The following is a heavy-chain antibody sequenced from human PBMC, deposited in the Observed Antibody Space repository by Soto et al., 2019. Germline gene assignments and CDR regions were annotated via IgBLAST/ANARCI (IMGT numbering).Heavy chain of an antibody. Sequence: SETLSLTCTVSGGSISSGDYYWSWIRQPPGKGLEWIGYIYYSGSTYYNPSLKSRVTISVDTSKNQFSLKLSSVTAADTAVYYCARDHSSGWSEDGTWFDPWGQGTLVTVSS. CDR2: IYYSGST. J-gene: IGHJ5*02. D-gene: IGHD6-19*01. CDR3: ARDHSSGWSEDGTWFDP. V-gene: IGHV4-30-4*01. CDR1: GGSISSGDYY.